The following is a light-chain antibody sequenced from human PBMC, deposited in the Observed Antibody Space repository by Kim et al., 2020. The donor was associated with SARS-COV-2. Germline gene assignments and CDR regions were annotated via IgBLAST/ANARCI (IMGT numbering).Light chain of an antibody. CDR3: GTWDSSLSGLV. CDR1: SANSGNNY. V-gene: IGLV1-51*01. Sequence: GQKVTITGPGSSANSGNNYVSWYQQLPGTAPKLLIYDKNKRPSGIPDRFSGSKSGTSATLGITGLQTGDEADYYCGTWDSSLSGLVFGGGTKLTVL. CDR2: DKN. J-gene: IGLJ3*02.